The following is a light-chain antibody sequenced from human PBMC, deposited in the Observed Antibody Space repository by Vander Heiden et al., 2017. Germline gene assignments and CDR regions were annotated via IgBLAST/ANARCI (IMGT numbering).Light chain of an antibody. CDR1: QGISSY. CDR2: AAS. V-gene: IGKV1-8*01. J-gene: IGKJ4*01. Sequence: IRLTPSPSSLSASTGDRVTITCRASQGISSYLAWYQQKPGKAPKLLIYAASTLQSGVPSRFSGSGSGTDFTLTISCLQSEDFATYYCQKDDSSSITFGRGTKVEIK. CDR3: QKDDSSSIT.